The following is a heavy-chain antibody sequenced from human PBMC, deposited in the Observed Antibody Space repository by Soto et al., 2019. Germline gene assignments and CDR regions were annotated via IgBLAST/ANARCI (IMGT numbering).Heavy chain of an antibody. J-gene: IGHJ2*01. CDR3: ARGSAAKRYFDL. Sequence: QVPLQESGPGLVMPSQTLSLMCTVSGAPISGGDYHWSWIRQPPGKGLEWIGYIFPSGATHYNSSLGSRITMSVETSKSHFSLKLTSVTAADTAVYFCARGSAAKRYFDLWGRGTLVTVSS. D-gene: IGHD5-18*01. CDR1: GAPISGGDYH. V-gene: IGHV4-30-4*01. CDR2: IFPSGAT.